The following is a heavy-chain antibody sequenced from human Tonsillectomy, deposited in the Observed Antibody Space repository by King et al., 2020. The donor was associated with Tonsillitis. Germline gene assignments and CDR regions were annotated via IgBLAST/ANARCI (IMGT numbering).Heavy chain of an antibody. CDR1: GFTFSSYG. CDR3: ASSRGYSYGYGVY. D-gene: IGHD5-18*01. Sequence: VQLVESGGGVVQPGRSLRLSCAASGFTFSSYGMHWVRQAPGKGLEWVAVIWYDGSNKYYADSVKGRFTISRDNSKNTLYLQMNSLRAEDTAVYYCASSRGYSYGYGVYWGQGTLVTVSS. V-gene: IGHV3-33*08. CDR2: IWYDGSNK. J-gene: IGHJ4*02.